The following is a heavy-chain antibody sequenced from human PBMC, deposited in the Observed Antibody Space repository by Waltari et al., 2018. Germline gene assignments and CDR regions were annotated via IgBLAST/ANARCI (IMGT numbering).Heavy chain of an antibody. CDR1: GDSMSTTYW. D-gene: IGHD2-15*01. J-gene: IGHJ4*02. CDR2: VRHRGRS. Sequence: QLQLQESGPGLVKPSGTLSLTCAVSGDSMSTTYWWSWVRQSPGKGLEWIGQVRHRGRSNYNPSFASRVTVSLDTSNSLFSLEVTSATAADTAIYYCARDRGRGLYLDSWGPGILVTVS. CDR3: ARDRGRGLYLDS. V-gene: IGHV4-4*02.